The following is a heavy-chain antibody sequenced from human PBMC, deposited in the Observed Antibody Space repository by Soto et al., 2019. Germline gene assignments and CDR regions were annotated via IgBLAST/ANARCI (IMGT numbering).Heavy chain of an antibody. V-gene: IGHV3-30*18. J-gene: IGHJ6*03. CDR1: GLTFSSYG. Sequence: QVQLVESGGGVVQPGRSLRLSCAASGLTFSSYGMHWVRQAPGKGLEWVEVLSYDGSNKYYADSVTGRFTISRDNSKNTLYLQMNSLRADYTAVYYCAKDAYDFWSGDYYYMDVWGKVTTFTVS. D-gene: IGHD3-3*01. CDR2: LSYDGSNK. CDR3: AKDAYDFWSGDYYYMDV.